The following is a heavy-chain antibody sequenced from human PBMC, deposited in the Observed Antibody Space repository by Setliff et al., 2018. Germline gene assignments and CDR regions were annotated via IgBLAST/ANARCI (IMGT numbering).Heavy chain of an antibody. CDR1: GGSISSGNYY. V-gene: IGHV4-39*01. Sequence: SETLSLTCRVSGGSISSGNYYWGLIRQPPGKGLEWVATIYYSGSTYSNPSLKTRVTISVDTSKNQFSLKLSFVTAADTAVYYCARHPSSGSYYGGSIFHFDDWGPGILVTVSS. CDR2: IYYSGST. J-gene: IGHJ4*02. D-gene: IGHD1-26*01. CDR3: ARHPSSGSYYGGSIFHFDD.